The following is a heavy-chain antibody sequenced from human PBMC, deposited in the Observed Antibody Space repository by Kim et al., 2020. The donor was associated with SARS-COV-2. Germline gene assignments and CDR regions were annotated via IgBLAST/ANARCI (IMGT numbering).Heavy chain of an antibody. CDR3: ARGKQQLVRAFDI. D-gene: IGHD6-13*01. Sequence: YNPSLKSRVTISVDTSKNQFSLKLSSVTAADTAVYYCARGKQQLVRAFDIWGQGTMVTVSS. J-gene: IGHJ3*02. V-gene: IGHV4-34*01.